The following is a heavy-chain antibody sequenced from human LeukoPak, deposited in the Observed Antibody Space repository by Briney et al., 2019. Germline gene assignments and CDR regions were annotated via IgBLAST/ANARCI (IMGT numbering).Heavy chain of an antibody. CDR3: AREYEGYYGMDV. CDR2: ISGYNTYT. Sequence: ASVKVSCKASGYIFTNYGVSWVRQAPGQGLEWMAWISGYNTYTTYAQKFQGRVTITRDTSASSAYMELSSLRSEDTAVYYCAREYEGYYGMDVWGQGTTVTVSS. CDR1: GYIFTNYG. V-gene: IGHV1-18*01. J-gene: IGHJ6*02. D-gene: IGHD2-8*01.